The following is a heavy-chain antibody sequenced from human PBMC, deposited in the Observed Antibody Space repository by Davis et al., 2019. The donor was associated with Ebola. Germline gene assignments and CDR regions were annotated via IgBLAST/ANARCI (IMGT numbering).Heavy chain of an antibody. V-gene: IGHV1-69*13. D-gene: IGHD1-26*01. CDR3: AKSEVSVGATVGPSEY. J-gene: IGHJ4*02. CDR1: GDTFHSPT. CDR2: VIPVFGTT. Sequence: SVKVSCKASGDTFHSPTLAWVRQAPGQGLEWMGIVIPVFGTTNYARKFKGRVTITADESTNTVYMDLSSLRSDDTAVYYCAKSEVSVGATVGPSEYWGQGTLVTVSS.